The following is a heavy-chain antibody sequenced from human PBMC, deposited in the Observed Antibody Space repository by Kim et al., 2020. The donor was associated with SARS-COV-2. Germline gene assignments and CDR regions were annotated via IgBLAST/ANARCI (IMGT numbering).Heavy chain of an antibody. CDR1: GFTFSSYA. CDR2: IYSGGSST. CDR3: AKALWVGADAFDY. J-gene: IGHJ4*02. V-gene: IGHV3-23*03. Sequence: GGSLRLSCAASGFTFSSYAMSWVRQAPGKGLEWVSVIYSGGSSTYYADSVKGRFTISRDNSKNTLYLQMNSLRAEDTAVYYCAKALWVGADAFDYWGQGTLVTVSS. D-gene: IGHD2-21*01.